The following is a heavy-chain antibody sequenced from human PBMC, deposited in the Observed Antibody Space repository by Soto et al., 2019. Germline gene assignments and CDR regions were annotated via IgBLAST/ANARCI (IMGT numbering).Heavy chain of an antibody. V-gene: IGHV3-48*01. J-gene: IGHJ3*02. Sequence: EVQLVESGGGLVQPGGSLRLSCAASGFTFSSYSMNWVRQAPGKGLEWVSYISSSSSTIYYADSVKGRFTISRDNAKNSLYLQMNSLRAEDTAVYYCARGYWFGPDAFDIWGQGTMVTVSS. CDR3: ARGYWFGPDAFDI. CDR1: GFTFSSYS. D-gene: IGHD3-10*01. CDR2: ISSSSSTI.